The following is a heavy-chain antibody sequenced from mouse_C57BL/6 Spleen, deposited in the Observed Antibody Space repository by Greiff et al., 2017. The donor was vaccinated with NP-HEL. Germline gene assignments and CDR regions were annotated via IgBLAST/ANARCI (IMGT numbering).Heavy chain of an antibody. Sequence: QVQLKESGAELVRPGASVTLSCKASGYTFTDYEMHWVKQTPVHGLEWIGAIDPETGGTAYNQKFKGKAILTADKSSSTAYMELRSLTSEDSAVYYCTLYYYGSSYFDYWGQGTTLTVSS. V-gene: IGHV1-15*01. CDR1: GYTFTDYE. J-gene: IGHJ2*01. CDR2: IDPETGGT. CDR3: TLYYYGSSYFDY. D-gene: IGHD1-1*01.